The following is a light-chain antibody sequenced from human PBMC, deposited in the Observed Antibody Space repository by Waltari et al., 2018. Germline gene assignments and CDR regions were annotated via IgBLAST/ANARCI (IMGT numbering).Light chain of an antibody. V-gene: IGKV3D-20*01. CDR2: DAS. Sequence: EIVLTQSPATLSLSPGERATHSCGASQSISSRSLAWYQQKPGLAPRLLIYDASSRATGIPDRFSGSGSGTDFTLTISRLEPEDFAVYHCQQYGGSSLTFGGGTRVEIK. CDR1: QSISSRS. CDR3: QQYGGSSLT. J-gene: IGKJ4*01.